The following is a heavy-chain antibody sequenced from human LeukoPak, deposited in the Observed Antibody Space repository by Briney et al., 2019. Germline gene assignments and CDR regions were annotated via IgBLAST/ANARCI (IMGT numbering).Heavy chain of an antibody. CDR1: GYTFTNYG. J-gene: IGHJ4*02. V-gene: IGHV1-18*01. CDR2: ISTYNGNT. CDR3: ARDLGYGAFERHDY. D-gene: IGHD5-12*01. Sequence: GASVKVSCKASGYTFTNYGLTWVRQAPGQGLEWMGWISTYNGNTNHAQSIQGRVTMTTDTSTTTAYMELRSLRSDDTAVYYCARDLGYGAFERHDYWGQGTRVTVSS.